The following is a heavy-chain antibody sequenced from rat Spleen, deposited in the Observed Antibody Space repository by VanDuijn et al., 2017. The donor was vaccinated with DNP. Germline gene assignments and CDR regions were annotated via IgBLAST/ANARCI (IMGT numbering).Heavy chain of an antibody. Sequence: EVQLVESGGDPVQPGRSLTLSCVVSGFTFNKDWMTWVRQVPGKGLEWIASITTGGEITYYPDSVKGRFTISRDHATNTLYLRLNSLRSEDTAIYYCTASGIRGTGPMDAWGQGTSVTVSS. CDR1: GFTFNKDW. CDR2: ITTGGEIT. CDR3: TASGIRGTGPMDA. V-gene: IGHV5-31*01. J-gene: IGHJ4*01. D-gene: IGHD4-3*01.